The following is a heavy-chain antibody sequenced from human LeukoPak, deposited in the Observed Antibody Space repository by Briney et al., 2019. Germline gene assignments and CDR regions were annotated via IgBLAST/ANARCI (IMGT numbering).Heavy chain of an antibody. D-gene: IGHD6-13*01. CDR3: ASDPAAAEQDYYYYYMDV. Sequence: ASVKVSCKASGYTFTSYGISWVRQAPGQGLEWMGWISAYNGNTNYAQKLQGRVTMTTDTSTSTAYMELRSLRSDDTAVYYCASDPAAAEQDYYYYYMDVWGKGTTVTVSS. V-gene: IGHV1-18*01. J-gene: IGHJ6*03. CDR2: ISAYNGNT. CDR1: GYTFTSYG.